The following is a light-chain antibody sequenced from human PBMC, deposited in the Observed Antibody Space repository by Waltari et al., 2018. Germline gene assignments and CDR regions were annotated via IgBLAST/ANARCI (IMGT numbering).Light chain of an antibody. CDR3: QTGGHGTWV. Sequence: QLVLTQSPSASASLGDSVKLTCTLSSGHSSNIIAWLQQQPTKDPRYLMKVNSDGSHTKGDDIPDRFSGSSSGAERYLTSSSLQSEDEADYYCQTGGHGTWVFGGGTKLTVL. J-gene: IGLJ3*02. CDR1: SGHSSNI. CDR2: VNSDGSH. V-gene: IGLV4-69*01.